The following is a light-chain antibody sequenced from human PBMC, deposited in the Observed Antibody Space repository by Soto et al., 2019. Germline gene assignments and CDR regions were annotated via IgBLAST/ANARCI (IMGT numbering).Light chain of an antibody. CDR1: QYISGW. CDR3: LQTYNLPRT. Sequence: DIQMTQSPSTLSASVGDRVTITCRASQYISGWLAWYQQKPGKAPKLLIYDASSLRSGVPSRFSGSGSGTDFTLTIRNMQREDFATYYCLQTYNLPRTFGKGTKVDIK. V-gene: IGKV1-5*01. CDR2: DAS. J-gene: IGKJ1*01.